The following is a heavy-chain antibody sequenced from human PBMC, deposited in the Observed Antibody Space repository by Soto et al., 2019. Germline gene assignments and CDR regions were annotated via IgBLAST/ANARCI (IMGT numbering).Heavy chain of an antibody. Sequence: ASVKVSCKASGYTVTSYYIHWVRQAPGQGPEWMGIINPNGGSTSYAQKFQGRVTMTRDTSTSTVYMELSSLRSGDTAVYYCARSYGDFTYHYQGMDVWGQGTTVTVSS. CDR1: GYTVTSYY. V-gene: IGHV1-46*01. CDR2: INPNGGST. D-gene: IGHD4-17*01. J-gene: IGHJ6*02. CDR3: ARSYGDFTYHYQGMDV.